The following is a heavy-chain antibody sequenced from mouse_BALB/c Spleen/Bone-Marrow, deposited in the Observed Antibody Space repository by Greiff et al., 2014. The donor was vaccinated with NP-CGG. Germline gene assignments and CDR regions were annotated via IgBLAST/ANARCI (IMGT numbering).Heavy chain of an antibody. CDR1: GYTFTSYW. Sequence: QVQLKESGAELVKPGASVKLSCKASGYTFTSYWMHWVKLRPGQGSEWIGEINPSNGGTNYNEKLKRKATLTVDKSSSTAYMQLSSLTSEDSAVYYCTYMGYYGSSYAMDYWGQGTSVTVSS. J-gene: IGHJ4*01. CDR3: TYMGYYGSSYAMDY. D-gene: IGHD1-1*01. V-gene: IGHV1S16*01. CDR2: INPSNGGT.